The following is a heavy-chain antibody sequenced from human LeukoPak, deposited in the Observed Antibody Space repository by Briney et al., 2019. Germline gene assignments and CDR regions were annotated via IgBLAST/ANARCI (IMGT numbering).Heavy chain of an antibody. CDR2: ISRNGGST. CDR3: VNAVGYSGYDPPDY. V-gene: IGHV3-64D*06. CDR1: GFTFSSYA. D-gene: IGHD5-12*01. Sequence: GGSLRLSCSVSGFTFSSYAIHWVRQAPGKGLEYVSAISRNGGSTYYADSVKGRFTISRDNSKNTLYLQMSSLRVDDTAVYYCVNAVGYSGYDPPDYWGQGTLVTVSS. J-gene: IGHJ4*02.